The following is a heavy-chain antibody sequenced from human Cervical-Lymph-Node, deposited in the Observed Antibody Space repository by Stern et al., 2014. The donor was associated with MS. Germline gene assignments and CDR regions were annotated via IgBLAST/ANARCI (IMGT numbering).Heavy chain of an antibody. Sequence: VQLVQSGAEVKKPGASVKVSCKASGYTFTAYYMHWVRQAPGQGLEWMGWINPNSGGTNYAQKFQGWVTMTRDTSLSTAYMDLSRLRSDDTAVYYCARGRRSSGWSPPDAFDIWGQGTMVTVSS. D-gene: IGHD6-19*01. J-gene: IGHJ3*02. V-gene: IGHV1-2*04. CDR1: GYTFTAYY. CDR3: ARGRRSSGWSPPDAFDI. CDR2: INPNSGGT.